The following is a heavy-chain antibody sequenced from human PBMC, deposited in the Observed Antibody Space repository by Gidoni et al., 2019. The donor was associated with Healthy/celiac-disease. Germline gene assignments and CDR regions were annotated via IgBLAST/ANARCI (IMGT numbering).Heavy chain of an antibody. Sequence: EVQQVESGGGLVQPGRSLRLSCAASGFTFDDYAMHWVRQAPGKGLEGVSGISWNSGRIGYADSVKGRFTISRDNAKNSLYLQMNSLRAEDTALYYCAKGLRGEVGGADYWGQGTLVTVSS. CDR2: ISWNSGRI. V-gene: IGHV3-9*01. D-gene: IGHD3-16*01. CDR3: AKGLRGEVGGADY. J-gene: IGHJ4*02. CDR1: GFTFDDYA.